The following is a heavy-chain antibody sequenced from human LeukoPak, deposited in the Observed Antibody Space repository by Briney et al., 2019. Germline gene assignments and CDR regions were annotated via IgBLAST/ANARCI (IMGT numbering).Heavy chain of an antibody. V-gene: IGHV1-3*01. D-gene: IGHD2-2*01. CDR2: INAGNGNT. Sequence: RASVKVSCKASGYTFTSYAMHWVRQAPGQRLEWMGWINAGNGNTKYAQKLQGRVTMTTDTSTSTAYMELRSLRSDDTAVYYCARITDMGRERDIVVVPAAYDAFDIWGQGTMVTVSS. CDR3: ARITDMGRERDIVVVPAAYDAFDI. CDR1: GYTFTSYA. J-gene: IGHJ3*02.